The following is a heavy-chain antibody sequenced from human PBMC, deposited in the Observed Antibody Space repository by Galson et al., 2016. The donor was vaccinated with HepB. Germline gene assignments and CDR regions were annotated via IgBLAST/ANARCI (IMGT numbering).Heavy chain of an antibody. Sequence: SVKVSCKASGGTFSTYDFNWVRQAPGQGLEXMGGISHIFGTTEYAQEFQGRVTITADESTSTGYMEISSLRSEDTAVYYCATVRRDTSSSGQFYYVYMAVWGIGTTVTVSS. CDR1: GGTFSTYD. CDR2: ISHIFGTT. V-gene: IGHV1-69*13. CDR3: ATVRRDTSSSGQFYYVYMAV. J-gene: IGHJ6*03. D-gene: IGHD6-6*01.